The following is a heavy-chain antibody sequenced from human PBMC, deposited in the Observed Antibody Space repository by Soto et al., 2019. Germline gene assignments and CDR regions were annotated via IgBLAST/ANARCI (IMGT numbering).Heavy chain of an antibody. J-gene: IGHJ3*01. CDR2: ISDGGTTI. D-gene: IGHD2-8*02. Sequence: EAELVESGGGLVQPGGSLTLSCAASGFISSDYEVDWVRQAPGRGPEWISYISDGGTTIYYAASVKGRFTISRDDAKKSLYMHMNNLRVDDTAIYFCVKEYCTGGTCFDAFDLWGQGTVVTVSS. CDR1: GFISSDYE. V-gene: IGHV3-48*03. CDR3: VKEYCTGGTCFDAFDL.